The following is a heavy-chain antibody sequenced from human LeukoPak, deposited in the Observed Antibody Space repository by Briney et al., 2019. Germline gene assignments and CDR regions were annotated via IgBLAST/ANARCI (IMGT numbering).Heavy chain of an antibody. V-gene: IGHV3-23*01. CDR2: ISGSGGST. CDR3: AKGAYDYVEIAYFDY. CDR1: GFSFSSYA. D-gene: IGHD5-12*01. Sequence: GGSLRLSCAASGFSFSSYAMTWVRQAPGKGLEWVSAISGSGGSTYDADSVKGRFTISRDNSKNTLYLQMNSLRDEDTAVYYCAKGAYDYVEIAYFDYWGQGTLDTVFS. J-gene: IGHJ4*02.